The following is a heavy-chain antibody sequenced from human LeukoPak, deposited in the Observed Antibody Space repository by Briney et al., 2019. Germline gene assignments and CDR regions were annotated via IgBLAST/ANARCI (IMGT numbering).Heavy chain of an antibody. CDR2: INSDGSST. J-gene: IGHJ4*02. Sequence: AGGSLRLSCAASGFTFSSYWMHWVRQAPGKGLVWVACINSDGSSTSYADSVKGRFTISRDNAKNTLYLQMNSLRAEDTAVYHCAKDRSGSYSQGLDYWGQGTLVTVSS. CDR3: AKDRSGSYSQGLDY. D-gene: IGHD1-26*01. V-gene: IGHV3-74*01. CDR1: GFTFSSYW.